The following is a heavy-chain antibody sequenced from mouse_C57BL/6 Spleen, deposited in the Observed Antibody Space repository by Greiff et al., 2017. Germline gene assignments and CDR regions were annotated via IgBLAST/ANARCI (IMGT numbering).Heavy chain of an antibody. D-gene: IGHD2-4*01. CDR2: ISRGGDYI. V-gene: IGHV5S21*01. Sequence: VKLVASGAGLVKPGGSLKLSCAASGFTFSSYAMSWVRQTPEKRLEWVAYISRGGDYIYSAYTVKGRFTISRDNARNTRYLQMSRLKSEDTAMYYCTRDGGYDYDGFAYWGQGTLVTVSA. CDR3: TRDGGYDYDGFAY. CDR1: GFTFSSYA. J-gene: IGHJ3*01.